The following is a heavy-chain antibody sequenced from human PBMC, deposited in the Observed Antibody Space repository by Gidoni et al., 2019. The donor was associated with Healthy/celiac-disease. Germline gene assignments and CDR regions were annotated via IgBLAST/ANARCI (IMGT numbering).Heavy chain of an antibody. J-gene: IGHJ3*02. CDR3: ARGLYYTVTTRSNAFDI. CDR1: GGSCSGYY. V-gene: IGHV4-34*01. Sequence: QVQLQQWGAGLLKPSETLSLTCAVYGGSCSGYYWSWIRQPPGKGLEWIGEINHSGSTNYNPSLKSRVTISVDTSKNQFSLKLSSVTAADTAVYYCARGLYYTVTTRSNAFDIWGQGTMVTVSS. CDR2: INHSGST. D-gene: IGHD4-17*01.